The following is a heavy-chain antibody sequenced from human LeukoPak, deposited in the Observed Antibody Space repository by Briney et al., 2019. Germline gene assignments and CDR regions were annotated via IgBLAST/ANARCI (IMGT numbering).Heavy chain of an antibody. CDR3: ARDYNNAFDN. J-gene: IGHJ4*02. Sequence: GGSLRLSCAASGFTFSDYSMNWVRQAPGKGLEWISYIGISSGNTKYADSVKGRFTISGDNAKSSLYLQMNSLRVEDTAVYYCARDYNNAFDNWGQGTLVTVSS. V-gene: IGHV3-48*04. D-gene: IGHD1-1*01. CDR2: IGISSGNT. CDR1: GFTFSDYS.